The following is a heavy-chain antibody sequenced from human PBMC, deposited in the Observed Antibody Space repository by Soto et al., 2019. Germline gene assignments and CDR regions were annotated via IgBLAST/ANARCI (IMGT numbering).Heavy chain of an antibody. CDR2: IYYSGST. J-gene: IGHJ4*02. CDR3: ASLPLLYCSSTSCYARGIDY. D-gene: IGHD2-2*01. V-gene: IGHV4-39*01. Sequence: SETLSLTCTVSGDSISSSSYYWGWIRQPPGKGLAWIASIYYSGSTYYNPSLKSRVTISVDTSKNQFSLKLSSVTAADTAVYYCASLPLLYCSSTSCYARGIDYWGPGTLVTVSS. CDR1: GDSISSSSYY.